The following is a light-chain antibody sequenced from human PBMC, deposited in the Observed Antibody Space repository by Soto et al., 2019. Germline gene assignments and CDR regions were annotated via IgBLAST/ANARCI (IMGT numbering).Light chain of an antibody. Sequence: EIVLTQSPGTLSLSPGEIATLSCRASQSVSSSYLAWYQQKPGQAPRLLIYGASSRATGIPDRFSGSGSGTDFTLTISRLEPEDFAVYYCKQYGSSPPITFGQGTRLEIK. V-gene: IGKV3-20*01. CDR2: GAS. J-gene: IGKJ5*01. CDR1: QSVSSSY. CDR3: KQYGSSPPIT.